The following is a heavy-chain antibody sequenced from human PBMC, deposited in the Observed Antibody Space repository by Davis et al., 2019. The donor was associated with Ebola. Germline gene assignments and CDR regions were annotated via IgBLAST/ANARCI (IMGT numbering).Heavy chain of an antibody. CDR2: INPNSGGT. Sequence: ASVKVSCKASGYTFVAYYMHWVRQAPGQGLEWMGWINPNSGGTNYAQKFQGRVTMTRDTSISTAYMELSRLRSDDTAVYYCARSNFLVVAATPWYYWGQGTLVTVSS. CDR3: ARSNFLVVAATPWYY. CDR1: GYTFVAYY. J-gene: IGHJ4*02. D-gene: IGHD2-15*01. V-gene: IGHV1-2*02.